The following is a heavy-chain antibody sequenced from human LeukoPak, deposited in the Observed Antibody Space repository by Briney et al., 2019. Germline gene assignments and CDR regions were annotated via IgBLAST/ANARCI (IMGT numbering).Heavy chain of an antibody. CDR2: ILYSGST. Sequence: SDTLSLTCTVSGGSISSSRYYWGWIRQPPGKGLEWIASILYSGSTFYNPSLKSRLTISIDTTKNQFSLKLTSVTATDTAVYYCARAIYSGSYSYSHTYFDSWGQGTLVTVSS. J-gene: IGHJ4*02. D-gene: IGHD1-26*01. V-gene: IGHV4-39*01. CDR1: GGSISSSRYY. CDR3: ARAIYSGSYSYSHTYFDS.